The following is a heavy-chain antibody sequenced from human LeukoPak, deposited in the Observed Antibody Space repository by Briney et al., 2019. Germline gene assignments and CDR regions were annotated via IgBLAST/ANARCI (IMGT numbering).Heavy chain of an antibody. CDR2: INHSGST. CDR1: GGSFSGYY. Sequence: PSETLSLTCTVYGGSFSGYYWSWIRQPPGKGLEWIGEINHSGSTNYNPSLKSRVTISVDTSKNQFSLKLSSVTAADTAVYYCARVRRGYSYGYRPDGMDVWGQGTTVTVSS. V-gene: IGHV4-34*01. D-gene: IGHD5-18*01. J-gene: IGHJ6*02. CDR3: ARVRRGYSYGYRPDGMDV.